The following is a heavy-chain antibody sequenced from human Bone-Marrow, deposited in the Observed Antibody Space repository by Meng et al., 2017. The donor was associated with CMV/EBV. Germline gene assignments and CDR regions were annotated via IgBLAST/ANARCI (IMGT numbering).Heavy chain of an antibody. J-gene: IGHJ4*02. CDR2: VNSKNEAT. CDR3: VRSSGWSLFDY. D-gene: IGHD6-19*01. CDR1: GFTFSDYY. Sequence: QVQLVQSGAGMKKPGASVKVSCTTSGFTFSDYYIHWVRQAPGQGLEWMGWVNSKNEATNYARKFQGRVSMTRDTSISTAHMELSRLMSDDTAVYYCVRSSGWSLFDYWGQGTLVTVSS. V-gene: IGHV1-2*02.